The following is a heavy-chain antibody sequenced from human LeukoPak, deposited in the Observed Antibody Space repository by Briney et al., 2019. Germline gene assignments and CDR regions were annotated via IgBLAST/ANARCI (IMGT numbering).Heavy chain of an antibody. J-gene: IGHJ4*02. CDR3: ARGSSGWYKNVDY. Sequence: ASVKVSCTASGYTFTGYYMHWVRQGPGQGLEWMGCINPNSGGTNYAQKFQGRVTMTRDTSISTAYMELSRLRSDDTAVYYCARGSSGWYKNVDYWGQGTLVTVSS. CDR1: GYTFTGYY. V-gene: IGHV1-2*02. D-gene: IGHD6-19*01. CDR2: INPNSGGT.